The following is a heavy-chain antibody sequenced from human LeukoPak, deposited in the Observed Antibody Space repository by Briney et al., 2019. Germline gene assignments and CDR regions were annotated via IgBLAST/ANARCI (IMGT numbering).Heavy chain of an antibody. CDR2: VYSSGTT. V-gene: IGHV4-4*07. CDR3: ARGRYCTTTSCTYWYFDL. CDR1: GGSISSYY. D-gene: IGHD2-2*01. J-gene: IGHJ2*01. Sequence: SETLSLTWTVSGGSISSYYWNWIRQPAGEGLEWIGRVYSSGTTNYNPSLQSRVTMSVDSSKNEFSLKLNSVTAADTAVYYCARGRYCTTTSCTYWYFDLWGRGTLVTVSS.